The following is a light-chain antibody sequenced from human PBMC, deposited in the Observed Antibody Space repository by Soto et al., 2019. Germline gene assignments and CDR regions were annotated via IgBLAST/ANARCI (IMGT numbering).Light chain of an antibody. V-gene: IGLV2-14*03. CDR3: SSYTSSSTLV. Sequence: HSALTQPASVSGSRGQSITISCTGTSSDVGAYNYVSWYQQHPGKVPKLIIYDVSNRPSGVSNRFSASKSGNTASLTISGLQAEDEADYYCSSYTSSSTLVFGGGTKLTVL. CDR1: SSDVGAYNY. J-gene: IGLJ2*01. CDR2: DVS.